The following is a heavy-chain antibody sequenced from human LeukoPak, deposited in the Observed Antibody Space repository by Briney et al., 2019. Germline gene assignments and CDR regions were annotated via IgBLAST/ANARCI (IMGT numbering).Heavy chain of an antibody. CDR1: GFTFSSYA. CDR2: ISKDATVT. Sequence: PGRSLRLSYAASGFTFSSYAVHWVRQAPGKGLEWVAVISKDATVTYYADSIKGRFTISRDDSKDTLYLQMNSLRVEDTALYYCAREMSWSLDYWGQGTLVTVSS. V-gene: IGHV3-30-3*01. J-gene: IGHJ4*02. CDR3: AREMSWSLDY. D-gene: IGHD1-1*01.